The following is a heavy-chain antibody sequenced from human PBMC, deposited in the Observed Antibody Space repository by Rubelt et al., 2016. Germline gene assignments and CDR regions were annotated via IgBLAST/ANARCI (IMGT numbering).Heavy chain of an antibody. CDR1: GGSFSDYY. D-gene: IGHD3-10*01. V-gene: IGHV4-34*01. CDR3: ARIRRGSGKRNLLFDY. J-gene: IGHJ4*02. CDR2: INHSGTT. Sequence: QVQLQQWGAGLLKTSATLSLTCAVYGGSFSDYYWSWIRQSPGKGLEWIGEINHSGTTNNNPSLKSRVTTSVNTSKNQISRKLMSVTAADTAVYYWARIRRGSGKRNLLFDYWGQGTLVTVSS.